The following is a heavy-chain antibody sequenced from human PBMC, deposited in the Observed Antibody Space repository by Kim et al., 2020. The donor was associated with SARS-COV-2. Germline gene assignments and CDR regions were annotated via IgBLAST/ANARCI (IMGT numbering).Heavy chain of an antibody. CDR3: AKESIRLWFGELGDYDL. D-gene: IGHD3-10*01. J-gene: IGHJ2*01. CDR1: GFTFSSYA. V-gene: IGHV3-23*01. Sequence: GGSLRLSCAASGFTFSSYAMSWVRQAPGKGLEWVSAISGSGGSTYYADSVKGRFTISRDNSKNTLYLQMNSLRAEDTAVYYCAKESIRLWFGELGDYDLWGRGTRVTVSS. CDR2: ISGSGGST.